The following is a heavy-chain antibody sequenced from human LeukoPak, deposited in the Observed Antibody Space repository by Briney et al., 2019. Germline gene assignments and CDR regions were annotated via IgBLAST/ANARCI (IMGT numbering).Heavy chain of an antibody. V-gene: IGHV3-21*01. CDR3: ARNGTVGAGYYFDY. J-gene: IGHJ4*02. Sequence: KAGGSLRLSCAASGFTFSSYTMNWVRQAPGKGLEWVSSISSSSSYIYYADSVEGRFSISRDNAKKSLYLQMNILRAEDTAVYYCARNGTVGAGYYFDYWGQGTLVTVSS. CDR1: GFTFSSYT. D-gene: IGHD1-26*01. CDR2: ISSSSSYI.